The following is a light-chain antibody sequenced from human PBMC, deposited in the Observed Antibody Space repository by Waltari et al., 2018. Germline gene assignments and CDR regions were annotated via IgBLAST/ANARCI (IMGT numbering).Light chain of an antibody. CDR3: QQGYRIPLA. V-gene: IGKV1-39*01. CDR1: QSINTY. CDR2: GAS. Sequence: DIQRTQSPSSLSASVGDRVTSTCRASQSINTYLNWYQRKPGEAPKLLIYGASTLESGVPSRFSGSGSGTDFTLTISSLQPEDFATYYCQQGYRIPLAFGPGAKVEMK. J-gene: IGKJ3*01.